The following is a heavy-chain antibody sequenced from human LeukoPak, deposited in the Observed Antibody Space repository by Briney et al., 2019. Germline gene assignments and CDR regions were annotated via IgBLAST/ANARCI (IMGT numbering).Heavy chain of an antibody. J-gene: IGHJ4*02. D-gene: IGHD3-3*01. CDR2: ISSSSYI. V-gene: IGHV3-21*01. CDR1: GFTFSSYS. CDR3: ARSYDFWSGYYVH. Sequence: PGGSLRLSCAASGFTFSSYSMNWVRQAPGKGLEWVSSISSSSYIYYADSVKGRFTISRDNAKNSLYLQMNSLRAEDTAVYYCARSYDFWSGYYVHWGQGTLVTVSS.